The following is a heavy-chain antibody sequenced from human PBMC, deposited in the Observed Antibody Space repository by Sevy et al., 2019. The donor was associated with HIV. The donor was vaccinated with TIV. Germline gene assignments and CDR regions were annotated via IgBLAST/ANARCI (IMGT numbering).Heavy chain of an antibody. CDR1: GFTFSSYS. Sequence: GGSLRLSCAASGFTFSSYSMNWVRQAPGKGLEWVSYISSSSSTIYYADSVKGRFTISRDNAKNSLYLQMNSLRAEDTAVYDGAREPPLLHIAVAGFDAFDIWGQGTMVTVSS. D-gene: IGHD6-19*01. CDR2: ISSSSSTI. J-gene: IGHJ3*02. CDR3: AREPPLLHIAVAGFDAFDI. V-gene: IGHV3-48*01.